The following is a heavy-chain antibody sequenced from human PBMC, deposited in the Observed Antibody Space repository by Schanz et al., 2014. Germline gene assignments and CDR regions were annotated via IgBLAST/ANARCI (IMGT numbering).Heavy chain of an antibody. D-gene: IGHD6-19*01. Sequence: QLQMQESGPGLVKPSETLSLTCSVSGDSISSTSYYWGWIRQPPGKGLEWIGSIYYSGSTYYNASLRSGVTIPVDTSKNQSPLTLPSVTAADSAVYYCARLWGGWRIPDYGGQGTLVTVSS. CDR2: IYYSGST. J-gene: IGHJ4*02. V-gene: IGHV4-39*01. CDR3: ARLWGGWRIPDY. CDR1: GDSISSTSYY.